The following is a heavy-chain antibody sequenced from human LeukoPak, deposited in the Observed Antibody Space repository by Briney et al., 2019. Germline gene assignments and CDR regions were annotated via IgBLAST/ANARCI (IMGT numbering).Heavy chain of an antibody. D-gene: IGHD2-15*01. CDR2: ISVHNGNT. V-gene: IGHV1-18*01. CDR3: ARGPGYCSGGNCLEFFHH. Sequence: ASVKVSCKASGYTFSNYGIAWVRQAPGQGLEWMGWISVHNGNTNYAQKFQGRVTMTRDTSTTTVYMELSSLRSEDTAVYYCARGPGYCSGGNCLEFFHHWGQGTLVTVSP. J-gene: IGHJ1*01. CDR1: GYTFSNYG.